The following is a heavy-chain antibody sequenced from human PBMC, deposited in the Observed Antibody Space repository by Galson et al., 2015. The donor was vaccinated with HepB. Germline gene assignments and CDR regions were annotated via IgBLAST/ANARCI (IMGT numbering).Heavy chain of an antibody. CDR3: TTDYGRVENAFDI. CDR2: ISGSGGST. D-gene: IGHD2-15*01. CDR1: GFTFSSYA. J-gene: IGHJ3*02. V-gene: IGHV3-23*01. Sequence: SLRLSCAASGFTFSSYAMSWVRQAPGKGLEWVSAISGSGGSTYYADSVKGRFTISRDNSKNTLYLQMNSLRAEDTAVYYCTTDYGRVENAFDIWGQGTMVTVSS.